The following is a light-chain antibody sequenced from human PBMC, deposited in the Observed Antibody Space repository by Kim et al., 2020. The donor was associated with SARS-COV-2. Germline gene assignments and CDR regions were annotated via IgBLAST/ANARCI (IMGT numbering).Light chain of an antibody. J-gene: IGLJ3*02. V-gene: IGLV1-51*01. Sequence: QSVLTQPPSVSAAPGQKVTISCSGSSSNIANKYISWYQQLPGTAPKLLIYDNDKRPSGIPDRFSGSKSGTSATLGITGLQTGDEADYYCGTWDSSLGAGVFGGGTKLTVL. CDR2: DND. CDR3: GTWDSSLGAGV. CDR1: SSNIANKY.